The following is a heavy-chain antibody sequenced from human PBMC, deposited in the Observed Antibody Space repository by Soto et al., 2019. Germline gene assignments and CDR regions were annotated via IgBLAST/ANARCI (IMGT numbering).Heavy chain of an antibody. D-gene: IGHD6-13*01. CDR1: GGSISSGGYS. J-gene: IGHJ4*02. CDR3: ARVRSGSSSWYGEQYFDY. CDR2: IYHSGST. V-gene: IGHV4-30-2*01. Sequence: SETLSLTCAVSGGSISSGGYSWSWIRQPPGKGLEWIGYIYHSGSTYYNPSLKSRVTISVDRSKNQFSLKLSSVTAADTAVYYCARVRSGSSSWYGEQYFDYWGQGTLVTVSS.